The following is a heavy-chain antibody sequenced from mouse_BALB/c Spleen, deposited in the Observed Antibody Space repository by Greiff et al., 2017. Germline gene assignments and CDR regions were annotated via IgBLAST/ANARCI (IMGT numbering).Heavy chain of an antibody. CDR1: GFTFSSYT. D-gene: IGHD2-14*01. CDR2: ISNGGGST. CDR3: ARHEEVRQGYAMDY. V-gene: IGHV5-12-2*01. J-gene: IGHJ4*01. Sequence: EVKLMESGGGLVQPGGSLKLSCAASGFTFSSYTMSWVRQTPEKRLEWVAYISNGGGSTYYPDTVKGRFTISRDNAKNTLYLQMSSLKSEDTAMYYCARHEEVRQGYAMDYWGQGTSVTVSS.